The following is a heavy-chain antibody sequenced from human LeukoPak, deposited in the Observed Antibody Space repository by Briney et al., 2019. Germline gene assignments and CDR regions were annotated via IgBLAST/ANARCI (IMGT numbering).Heavy chain of an antibody. CDR1: GYTLTELS. CDR3: ARDVGGLTPYYFDY. D-gene: IGHD2-15*01. J-gene: IGHJ4*02. V-gene: IGHV1-24*01. Sequence: PVASVKVSCKVSGYTLTELSMHWVRQAPGKGLEWIGGFDPEDGETIYAQKFQGRVTITADESTSTAYMELSSLRSEDTAVYYCARDVGGLTPYYFDYWGQGTLVTVSS. CDR2: FDPEDGET.